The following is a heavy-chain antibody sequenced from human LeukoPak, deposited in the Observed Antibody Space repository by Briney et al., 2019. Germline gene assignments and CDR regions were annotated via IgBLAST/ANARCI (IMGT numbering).Heavy chain of an antibody. D-gene: IGHD3-10*01. CDR1: GFTFSSYW. V-gene: IGHV3-7*01. Sequence: GGSLRLSCAASGFTFSSYWMSWVRQAPGKGLEWVANIKQDGSEKYYVDSVKGRFTISRDNAKNSLYLQMNSLRAEDTAVYYCAKDIGSGSYSFDYWGQGTLVTVSS. CDR3: AKDIGSGSYSFDY. J-gene: IGHJ4*02. CDR2: IKQDGSEK.